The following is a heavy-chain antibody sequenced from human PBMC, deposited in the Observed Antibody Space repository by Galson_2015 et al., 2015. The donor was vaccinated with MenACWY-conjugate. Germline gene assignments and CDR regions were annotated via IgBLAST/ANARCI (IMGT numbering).Heavy chain of an antibody. V-gene: IGHV3-48*02. CDR2: ISPGGGII. CDR1: GLTFSHCG. CDR3: ARVVDDALTGYSLRAYDI. J-gene: IGHJ3*02. Sequence: SLRLSCAASGLTFSHCGMNWVRQAPGKGLEWISYISPGGGIIYYADSAKGRFTISRDDAKNSRFRQINSLRDEDTAVYYFARVVDDALTGYSLRAYDIWGQGTMVTVSS. D-gene: IGHD3-9*01.